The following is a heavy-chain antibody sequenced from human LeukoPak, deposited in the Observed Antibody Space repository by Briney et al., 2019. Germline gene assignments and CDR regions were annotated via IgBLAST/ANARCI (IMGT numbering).Heavy chain of an antibody. J-gene: IGHJ5*02. Sequence: NPSETLSLTCAVYGGALSNYYWSWIRQPPGKGLEWIGEINHSGSTKYNPSLKSRVTISVDMSKNQFSLELSSVTAADMSVYYCARGPASGSTSAWFDPWGQGTLVTVSS. V-gene: IGHV4-34*01. CDR1: GGALSNYY. CDR2: INHSGST. CDR3: ARGPASGSTSAWFDP. D-gene: IGHD3-10*01.